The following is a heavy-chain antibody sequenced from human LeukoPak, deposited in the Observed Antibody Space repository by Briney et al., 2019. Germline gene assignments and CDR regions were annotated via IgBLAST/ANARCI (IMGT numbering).Heavy chain of an antibody. V-gene: IGHV4-39*07. Sequence: SETLSLTCTVSGGSISSSSYYWGWIRQPPGKGREWIGCIYYSGSTYYNPSLKSRVTISVDTSKNQFSLKLSSVSAADTAVYYCARDESYSNYNNWFDPWGEGTLVTVSS. J-gene: IGHJ5*02. D-gene: IGHD4-11*01. CDR2: IYYSGST. CDR3: ARDESYSNYNNWFDP. CDR1: GGSISSSSYY.